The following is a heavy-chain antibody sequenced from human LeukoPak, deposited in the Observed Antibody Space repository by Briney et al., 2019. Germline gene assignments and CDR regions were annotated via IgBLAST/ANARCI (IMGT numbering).Heavy chain of an antibody. Sequence: SETLSLTCTVSGGSISSSSYYWGWIRQPPGKGLEWIGSIHYSGSTYYNPSLKSRVTISVDTSKNQFSLKLSSVTAADTAVYYCGSGYSYGYPYYYYGMDVWGQGTTVTVSS. CDR2: IHYSGST. D-gene: IGHD5-18*01. J-gene: IGHJ6*02. CDR3: GSGYSYGYPYYYYGMDV. V-gene: IGHV4-39*01. CDR1: GGSISSSSYY.